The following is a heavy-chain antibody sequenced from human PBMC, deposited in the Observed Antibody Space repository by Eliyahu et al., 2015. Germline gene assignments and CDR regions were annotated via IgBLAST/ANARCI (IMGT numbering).Heavy chain of an antibody. CDR3: AIEGGSNGPRWFDP. J-gene: IGHJ5*02. D-gene: IGHD5-18*01. CDR2: VNPIFGTG. Sequence: EVKKPGSSVKVSCKASGGTFSSYTISWVRQAPGQGLEWMGGVNPIFGTGSYAQKFQGRVTIAADESTSTAYMELSSLRSEDTAVSYCAIEGGSNGPRWFDPWGQGTLVTVSS. CDR1: GGTFSSYT. V-gene: IGHV1-69*01.